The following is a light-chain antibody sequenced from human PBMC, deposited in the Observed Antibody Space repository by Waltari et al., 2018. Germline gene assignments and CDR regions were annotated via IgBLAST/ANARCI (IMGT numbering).Light chain of an antibody. CDR3: QHGYGTPFT. Sequence: DIQITQSTSSISASVGDRVPITCRASENVNNYLNWYQQKPGKAPKLLIYKASTLQSGVPSRFSGSGSGTDYTFTISSLQSEDVATYYCQHGYGTPFTFGPGTKLDIK. CDR2: KAS. V-gene: IGKV1-39*01. CDR1: ENVNNY. J-gene: IGKJ3*01.